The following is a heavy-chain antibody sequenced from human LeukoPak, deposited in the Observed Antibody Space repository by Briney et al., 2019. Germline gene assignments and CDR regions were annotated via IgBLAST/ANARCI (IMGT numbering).Heavy chain of an antibody. CDR1: GYTFTNYD. Sequence: GASVKVSCKASGYTFTNYDINLVRQATGQGPEWMGWMNTETGDTGYAQKFQGRVTMTRDTSMITAYMELTSLRSEDTAVYYCTRSLLGAGVYFDLWGRGTQVTVSS. CDR3: TRSLLGAGVYFDL. D-gene: IGHD1-26*01. V-gene: IGHV1-8*01. CDR2: MNTETGDT. J-gene: IGHJ2*01.